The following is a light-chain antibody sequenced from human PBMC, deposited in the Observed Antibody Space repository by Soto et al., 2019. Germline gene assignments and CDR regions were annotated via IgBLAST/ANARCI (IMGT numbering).Light chain of an antibody. CDR2: WAS. Sequence: DIVMTQSPDSLAVSLGEWATINCKYSQSVIYSANNKNCVAWYQQKPGQPPKLLIYWASTRESGVPDRFSGSGSGTDFTLTISSLQAEDVAVYYCHQYLGIPRTFGQGTKVEIK. CDR1: QSVIYSANNKNC. V-gene: IGKV4-1*01. J-gene: IGKJ1*01. CDR3: HQYLGIPRT.